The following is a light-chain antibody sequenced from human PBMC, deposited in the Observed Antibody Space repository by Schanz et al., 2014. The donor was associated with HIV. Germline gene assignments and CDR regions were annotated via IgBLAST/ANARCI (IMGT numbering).Light chain of an antibody. V-gene: IGLV2-14*03. CDR2: DVD. CDR3: SSYTTSNTLV. Sequence: QSALTQPASVSGSPGQSITISCTGTSSDIGGYKYVSWYQHHPGKAPKLLIFDVDNRPSGVSHRFSGSKSGNTASLTISGLQAEDEADYHCSSYTTSNTLVFGTGTKLTVL. J-gene: IGLJ1*01. CDR1: SSDIGGYKY.